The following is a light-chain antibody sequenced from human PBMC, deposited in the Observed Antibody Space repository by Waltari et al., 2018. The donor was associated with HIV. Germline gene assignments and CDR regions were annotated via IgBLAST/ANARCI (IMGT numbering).Light chain of an antibody. Sequence: SVLTQPPSVSAAPGQKVAISCSVSSSNIGPDYVSWYQHVPGSAPKLLIYGKENRPSGVPARCSGSKSGTSATLDITGVQTGDGADDYCGTWDRSLGGGVFGGGTKLTVL. V-gene: IGLV1-51*01. J-gene: IGLJ3*02. CDR3: GTWDRSLGGGV. CDR2: GKE. CDR1: SSNIGPDY.